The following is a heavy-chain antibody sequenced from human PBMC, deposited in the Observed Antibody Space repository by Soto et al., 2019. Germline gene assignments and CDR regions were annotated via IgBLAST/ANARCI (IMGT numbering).Heavy chain of an antibody. CDR2: ISAYNGNT. CDR3: ARASKIGYCSSTSCYIDGY. J-gene: IGHJ4*02. Sequence: ASVKVSCKASGYTFTSYGISWVRQAPGQGLEWMGWISAYNGNTNYAQKLQGRVTMTTDTSTSTAYMELRSLRSDDTAVYYCARASKIGYCSSTSCYIDGYWGQGTLVTVSS. CDR1: GYTFTSYG. V-gene: IGHV1-18*01. D-gene: IGHD2-2*02.